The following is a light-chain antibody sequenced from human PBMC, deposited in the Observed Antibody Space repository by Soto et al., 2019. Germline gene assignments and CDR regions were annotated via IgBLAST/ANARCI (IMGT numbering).Light chain of an antibody. CDR1: QSISSS. Sequence: DIHMSQSPSSLSASVGYRFTITCRASQSISSSLNWYQQKPGKAPQVLMYAASSLQSGVPSRFSGSGSGTDFTLTISSLQPEDFETYYCQQSYSTPYTFGQGTRLEIK. CDR2: AAS. J-gene: IGKJ5*01. V-gene: IGKV1-39*01. CDR3: QQSYSTPYT.